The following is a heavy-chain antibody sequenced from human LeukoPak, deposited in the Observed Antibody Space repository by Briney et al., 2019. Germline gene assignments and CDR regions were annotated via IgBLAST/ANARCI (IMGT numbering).Heavy chain of an antibody. V-gene: IGHV3-11*01. Sequence: SGGSLRLSCAASGFTLSDHYMNWIRQAPGKGLEWVSCINSSGSSIYYADSVKGRFPISRDNAKNSLYLQMNSLRAEDTAVYYCATRRDFPAYWGQGTLVTVSS. CDR1: GFTLSDHY. CDR2: INSSGSSI. J-gene: IGHJ4*02. D-gene: IGHD3/OR15-3a*01. CDR3: ATRRDFPAY.